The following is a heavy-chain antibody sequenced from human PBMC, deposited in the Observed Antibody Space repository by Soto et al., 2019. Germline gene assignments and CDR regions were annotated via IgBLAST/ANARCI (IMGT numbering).Heavy chain of an antibody. D-gene: IGHD4-17*01. J-gene: IGHJ4*02. CDR1: GFTFSSYG. Sequence: QVQLVESGGGVVQPGRSLRLSCAASGFTFSSYGMHWVRQAPGKGLEWVAVISYDGSNKYYADSVKGRFTISRDNSKNTLYLQMNSLRAEDTAVYCCASSGDYDGLFDYWGQGTLVTVSS. V-gene: IGHV3-30*03. CDR2: ISYDGSNK. CDR3: ASSGDYDGLFDY.